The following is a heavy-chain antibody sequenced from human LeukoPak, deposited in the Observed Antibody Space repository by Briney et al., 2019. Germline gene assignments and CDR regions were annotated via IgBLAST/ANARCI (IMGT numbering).Heavy chain of an antibody. CDR3: ARDYAGSPDY. CDR1: GCTFSTYW. CDR2: INGDGSTT. V-gene: IGHV3-74*03. J-gene: IGHJ4*02. D-gene: IGHD3-16*01. Sequence: PGGSLRLSCTASGCTFSTYWINWVRHSPGKGLVWVALINGDGSTTTHADSVKGRFTISRDNAKNTAYLQMNSLRDEDTAVYFCARDYAGSPDYWGQGTLVTVSA.